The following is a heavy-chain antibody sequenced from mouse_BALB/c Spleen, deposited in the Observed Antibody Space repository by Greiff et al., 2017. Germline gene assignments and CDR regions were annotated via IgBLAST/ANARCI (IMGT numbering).Heavy chain of an antibody. CDR2: ISPENGDI. CDR1: GYTFTDYA. CDR3: REGRDYFDY. V-gene: IGHV1S53*02. J-gene: IGHJ2*01. Sequence: VKLVESDAELVKPGASVKISCKASGYTFTDYAMHWVKQKPEQGLEWIGYISPENGDIKYNEKFKGKATLTADKSSSTAYMQLNSLTSDDSAVYFCREGRDYFDYWGQGTTLTVSS.